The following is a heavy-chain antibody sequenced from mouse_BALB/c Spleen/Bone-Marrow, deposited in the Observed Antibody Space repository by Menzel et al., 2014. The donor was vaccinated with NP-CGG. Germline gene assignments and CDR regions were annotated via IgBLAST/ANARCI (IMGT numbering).Heavy chain of an antibody. CDR1: GFTFSSFG. D-gene: IGHD2-2*01. CDR3: ARYGYYDAMDY. J-gene: IGHJ4*01. V-gene: IGHV5-17*02. Sequence: EVKLMESGGGLVQPGGSRKLSCAASGFTFSSFGMHWVRQAPEKGLEWVAYISSGSSTIYNADTVKGRFTISRDNPKNTLFLQMTSLRSEDTAMYYCARYGYYDAMDYWGQGASVTVSS. CDR2: ISSGSSTI.